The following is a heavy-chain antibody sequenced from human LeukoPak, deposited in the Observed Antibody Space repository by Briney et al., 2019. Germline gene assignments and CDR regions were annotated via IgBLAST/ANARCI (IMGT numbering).Heavy chain of an antibody. D-gene: IGHD1-26*01. J-gene: IGHJ4*02. Sequence: SETLSLTCTVSGGSISSYYWSWIREPPGKGLEWIGYIYYSGSTNYNPSLKTRVTISVDTSKNQFSLKLSSVSAADTAVYYCARDGGATAYFDYWGQGTLVTVSS. CDR1: GGSISSYY. CDR3: ARDGGATAYFDY. V-gene: IGHV4-59*01. CDR2: IYYSGST.